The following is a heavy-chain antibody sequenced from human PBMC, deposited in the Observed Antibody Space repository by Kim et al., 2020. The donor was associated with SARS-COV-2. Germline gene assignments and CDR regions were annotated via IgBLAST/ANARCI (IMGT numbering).Heavy chain of an antibody. Sequence: GGSLRLSCAASGFTFSSYWMSWVRQAPGKGLEWVANIKQDGSEKYYVDSVKGRFTISRDNAKNSLYLQMNSLRAEDTAVYYCARDYSSSWYVLFDEAVDYWGQGTLVTVSS. V-gene: IGHV3-7*03. D-gene: IGHD6-13*01. CDR2: IKQDGSEK. CDR1: GFTFSSYW. J-gene: IGHJ4*02. CDR3: ARDYSSSWYVLFDEAVDY.